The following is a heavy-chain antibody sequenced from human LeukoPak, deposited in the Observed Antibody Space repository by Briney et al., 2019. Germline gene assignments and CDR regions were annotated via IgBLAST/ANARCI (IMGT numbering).Heavy chain of an antibody. Sequence: GGSLRLSCGVCGFSFRRQWEIGLPESPGKALEGVANIKREGREKYYVDSARVRYTLSRDNDKNSALLQMHSLRAQDTAILYCATISAQTFDIWGQGTLASVSS. V-gene: IGHV3-7*01. J-gene: IGHJ3*02. CDR2: IKREGREK. CDR3: ATISAQTFDI. D-gene: IGHD5-24*01. CDR1: GFSFRRQW.